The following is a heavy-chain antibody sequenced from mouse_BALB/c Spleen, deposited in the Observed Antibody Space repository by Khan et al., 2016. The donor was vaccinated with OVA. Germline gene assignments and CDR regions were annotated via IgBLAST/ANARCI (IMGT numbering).Heavy chain of an antibody. CDR1: DYSITSDYA. J-gene: IGHJ3*01. Sequence: EVQLQESGPGLVKPSQSLSLTCTVTDYSITSDYAWNWIRQFPGNTREWMGYISYSGYTSYNPSLKSPISITRDTSKNQFFLQLNSVTTEDTATDYCARGVTTATSAWFAYWGQGTLVTVSA. CDR3: ARGVTTATSAWFAY. CDR2: ISYSGYT. V-gene: IGHV3-2*02. D-gene: IGHD1-2*01.